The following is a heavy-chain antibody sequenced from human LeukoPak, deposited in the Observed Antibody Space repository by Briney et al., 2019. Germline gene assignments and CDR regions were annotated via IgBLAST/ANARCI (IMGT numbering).Heavy chain of an antibody. D-gene: IGHD3-22*01. J-gene: IGHJ4*02. CDR1: GFTFSNYS. V-gene: IGHV3-21*01. Sequence: GGSLRLSCAASGFTFSNYSINWVRQAPGKGLEWVSSISSSSSYISYADSVKGRFTISRDNAKNSLYLQLNSLRAEDTAVYYCARDRRAYYYDSSGYYPFDYWGQGTPVTVSS. CDR3: ARDRRAYYYDSSGYYPFDY. CDR2: ISSSSSYI.